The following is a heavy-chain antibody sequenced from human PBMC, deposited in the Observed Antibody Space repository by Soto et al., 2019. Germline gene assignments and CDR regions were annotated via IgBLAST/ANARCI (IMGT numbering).Heavy chain of an antibody. V-gene: IGHV3-7*01. CDR3: ARELYRYYTYGPGNY. CDR2: INDDGSER. Sequence: EAQLVESGGGLVQPGGSLRLSCEASGFMFGVYWMSWVRQAPGKGREWVDNINDDGSERNYVDSVKGRFTISRDTPNNLLFLQMNSLRDEETAVYYCARELYRYYTYGPGNYWGQGTPVAVYS. J-gene: IGHJ4*02. D-gene: IGHD3-16*02. CDR1: GFMFGVYW.